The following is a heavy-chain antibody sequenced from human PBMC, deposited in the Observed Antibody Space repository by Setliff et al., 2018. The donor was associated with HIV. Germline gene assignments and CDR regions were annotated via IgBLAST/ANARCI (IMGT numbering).Heavy chain of an antibody. V-gene: IGHV1-8*01. Sequence: ASVKVSCKPSGHTFTNYDIHWMRRATGQGLEWMGWMNPNSGVSGYALKFHDRVTMTRDTSITTAYMELSSLTSEDTAVYYCARGKGVGGVIITGGLDVWGQGTMVTSP. J-gene: IGHJ6*02. CDR2: MNPNSGVS. D-gene: IGHD3-10*01. CDR1: GHTFTNYD. CDR3: ARGKGVGGVIITGGLDV.